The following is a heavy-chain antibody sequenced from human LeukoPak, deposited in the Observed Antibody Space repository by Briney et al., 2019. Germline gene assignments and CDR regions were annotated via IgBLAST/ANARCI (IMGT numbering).Heavy chain of an antibody. CDR3: ARVSVTDSPIDAFDI. J-gene: IGHJ3*02. V-gene: IGHV4-4*07. Sequence: SETLSLTCTVSGGPITTYYLSWIRQSAGMGLEWIGRISGSGVITYNPSLKSRVTMSVDTSKNQFSLKLSSVTAADTAVYYCARVSVTDSPIDAFDIWGQGTMVTVSS. D-gene: IGHD4-23*01. CDR1: GGPITTYY. CDR2: ISGSGVI.